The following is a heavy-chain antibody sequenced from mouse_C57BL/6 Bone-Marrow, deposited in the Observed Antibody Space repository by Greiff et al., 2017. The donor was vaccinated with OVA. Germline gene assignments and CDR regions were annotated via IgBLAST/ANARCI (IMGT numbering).Heavy chain of an antibody. CDR2: ISSGGDYI. CDR3: TRDYCGPYDWYFGV. V-gene: IGHV5-9-1*02. D-gene: IGHD1-1*01. CDR1: GFTFSSYA. J-gene: IGHJ1*03. Sequence: EVQLVESGAGLVKPGGSLKLSCAASGFTFSSYAMSWVRQTPEKTLVWVAYISSGGDYIYYADPVKGRFTISRDNARKTLYLQMSSLKSEDTAMYCCTRDYCGPYDWYFGVWGTGTTVTVSS.